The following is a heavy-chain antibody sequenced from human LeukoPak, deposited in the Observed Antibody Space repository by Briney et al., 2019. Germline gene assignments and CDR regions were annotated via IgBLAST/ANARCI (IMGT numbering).Heavy chain of an antibody. CDR1: GGSFSGYY. CDR3: ARQPHRKSRSSQSRSPPWVSPEFGP. CDR2: INHSGST. D-gene: IGHD6-6*01. Sequence: PSETLSLTCAVYGGSFSGYYWSWIRQPPGKGLEWIGEINHSGSTNYNPSLKSRVTISVDTSKNQFSLKLSSVTAADTAVYYCARQPHRKSRSSQSRSPPWVSPEFGPWGQGTLVTVSS. V-gene: IGHV4-34*01. J-gene: IGHJ5*02.